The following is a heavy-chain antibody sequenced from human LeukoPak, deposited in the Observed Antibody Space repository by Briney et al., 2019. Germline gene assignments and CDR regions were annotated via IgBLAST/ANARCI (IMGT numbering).Heavy chain of an antibody. CDR3: ARQYYDFWSAVDWYFDL. V-gene: IGHV5-51*01. CDR1: GYSFTSYW. J-gene: IGHJ2*01. D-gene: IGHD3-3*01. CDR2: IYPGDSDT. Sequence: KDGESLKISCKGSGYSFTSYWIGWVRQMPGKGLEWMGIIYPGDSDTRYSPSFQGQVTISADKSISTAYLQWSSLKASDTAMYYCARQYYDFWSAVDWYFDLWGRGTLVTVSS.